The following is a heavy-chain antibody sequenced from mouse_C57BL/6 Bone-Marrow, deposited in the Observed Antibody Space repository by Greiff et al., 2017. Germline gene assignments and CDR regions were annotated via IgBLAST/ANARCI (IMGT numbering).Heavy chain of an antibody. Sequence: QVQLQQPGAELVRPGSSVKLSCKASGYTFTSYWMHWVKQRPIQGLEWIGNIDPSDSETHYNQKFKDKATLTVDKSSSTAYMQLSSLTSEDSAVYYCAREGDDYPYYYAMDYWGQGTSVTVSS. J-gene: IGHJ4*01. V-gene: IGHV1-52*01. CDR3: AREGDDYPYYYAMDY. CDR2: IDPSDSET. D-gene: IGHD2-4*01. CDR1: GYTFTSYW.